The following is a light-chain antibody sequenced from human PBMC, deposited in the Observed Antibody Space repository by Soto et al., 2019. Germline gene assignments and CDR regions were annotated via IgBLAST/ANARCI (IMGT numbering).Light chain of an antibody. V-gene: IGLV1-51*01. CDR3: GTWDSSLSADV. Sequence: QAVVTQPPSVSAAPGQKVTISCSGSSSNIGNNYVSWYQQLPGTAPKLLIYDNNKRPSGIPDRFSGSKSGTSATLGITGLQTGDEADYYCGTWDSSLSADVFGGGTKLTVL. CDR2: DNN. CDR1: SSNIGNNY. J-gene: IGLJ3*02.